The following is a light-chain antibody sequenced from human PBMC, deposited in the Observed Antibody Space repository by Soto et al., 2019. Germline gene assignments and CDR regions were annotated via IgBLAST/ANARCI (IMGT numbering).Light chain of an antibody. CDR2: YDN. CDR1: SSNIGNNA. Sequence: QSVLTQPPSVSEAPRRRVTISCSGSSSNIGNNAVNWYQQLPGQAPKIVIYYDNLLTSGVSDRFSGSKSGISASLAISDLQSDDEADYYCASWDDSLNDYVFGPG. V-gene: IGLV1-36*01. J-gene: IGLJ1*01. CDR3: ASWDDSLNDYV.